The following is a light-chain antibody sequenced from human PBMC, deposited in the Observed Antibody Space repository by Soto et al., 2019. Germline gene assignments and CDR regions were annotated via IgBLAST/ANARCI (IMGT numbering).Light chain of an antibody. CDR2: GAS. CDR3: QQYGSSLTWT. CDR1: QSVSSSY. Sequence: EIVLTQSPGTLSLSPGERATLSCRASQSVSSSYLAWYQQKPGQAPRLLIYGASSRATGIPDRFSGSGSGTDFTLTISRLEPEDFAVYYCQQYGSSLTWTFGKGTNVEIK. V-gene: IGKV3-20*01. J-gene: IGKJ1*01.